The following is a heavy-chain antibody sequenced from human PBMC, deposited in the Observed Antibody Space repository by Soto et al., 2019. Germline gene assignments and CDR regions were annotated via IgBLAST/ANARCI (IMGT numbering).Heavy chain of an antibody. J-gene: IGHJ5*02. D-gene: IGHD6-19*01. Sequence: SETLSLTCTVSGGSISSSSYYWGWIRQPPGKGLEWIGSIYYSGSTYYNPSLKSRVTISVDTSKNQFSLKLSSVTAADTAVYYCARGGSKQWLVYRVDWFDPWGQGTLVTVSS. CDR1: GGSISSSSYY. V-gene: IGHV4-39*01. CDR3: ARGGSKQWLVYRVDWFDP. CDR2: IYYSGST.